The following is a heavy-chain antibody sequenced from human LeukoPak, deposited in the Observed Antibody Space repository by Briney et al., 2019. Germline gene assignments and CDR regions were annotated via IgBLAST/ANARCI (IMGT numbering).Heavy chain of an antibody. CDR3: ARVGSYYDSSGYYVGKVFDI. D-gene: IGHD3-22*01. Sequence: RSSETLSLTCTVSGYSISSGYYWGWIRQPPGKGLEWIGSIYHSGSTYYNPSLKSRVTISVDTSKNEFALKLSSVTAADTAVYYCARVGSYYDSSGYYVGKVFDIWGQGTMVTVSS. J-gene: IGHJ3*02. CDR2: IYHSGST. CDR1: GYSISSGYY. V-gene: IGHV4-38-2*02.